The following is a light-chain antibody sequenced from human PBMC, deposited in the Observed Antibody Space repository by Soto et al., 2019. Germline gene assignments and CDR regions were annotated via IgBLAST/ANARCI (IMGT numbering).Light chain of an antibody. CDR3: MQALQTPLT. J-gene: IGKJ4*01. V-gene: IGKV2-28*01. CDR1: HSLLQSNGYNY. CDR2: LGS. Sequence: DIVMTQSPLSLPVTPGEPSSISCSSSHSLLQSNGYNYLDWYLQRPGQSPQVLIYLGSNRASGVPDRFSGSGSGTDFTLKISRVEAEDVGVYYCMQALQTPLTFGGGTKVDIK.